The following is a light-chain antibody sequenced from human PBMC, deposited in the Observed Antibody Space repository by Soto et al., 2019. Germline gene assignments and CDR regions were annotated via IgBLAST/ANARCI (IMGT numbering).Light chain of an antibody. CDR1: QSVCSD. CDR2: DAS. V-gene: IGKV3-11*01. Sequence: EIVLTQSPATLSLSPGERATLSCRASQSVCSDLASYQQKPGQAPSLLIYDASNSATGIPARFSGSGFGTDFTLTIISLEHKDVAVYYVQQRIDLPSITFGQGTRLEIK. CDR3: QQRIDLPSIT. J-gene: IGKJ5*01.